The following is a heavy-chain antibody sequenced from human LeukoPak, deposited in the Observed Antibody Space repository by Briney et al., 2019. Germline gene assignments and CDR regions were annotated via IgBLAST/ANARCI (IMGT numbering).Heavy chain of an antibody. CDR1: GYTFTDSY. V-gene: IGHV1-2*02. J-gene: IGHJ4*02. CDR2: INPNSGGT. Sequence: ASVKVSCKASGYTFTDSYLHWVRQAPGQGLEWMGWINPNSGGTRYAQKFQGRVTMTRDTSINTAYMDLSSLRSDDTAVYYCVRDLAGAAAGIIPLFDYWGQGTLVTVSS. CDR3: VRDLAGAAAGIIPLFDY. D-gene: IGHD6-13*01.